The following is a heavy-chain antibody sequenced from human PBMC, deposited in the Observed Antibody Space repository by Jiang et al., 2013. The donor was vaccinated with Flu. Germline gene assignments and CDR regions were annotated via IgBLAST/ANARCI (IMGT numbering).Heavy chain of an antibody. Sequence: SSYAISWVRQAPGQGLEWMGGIIPIFGTANYAQKFQGRVTITADESTSTAYMELSSLRSEDTAVYYCARGRAELRYFDWFQDAFDIWGQGTMVTVSS. V-gene: IGHV1-69*01. CDR2: IIPIFGTA. D-gene: IGHD3-9*01. CDR3: ARGRAELRYFDWFQDAFDI. CDR1: SSYA. J-gene: IGHJ3*02.